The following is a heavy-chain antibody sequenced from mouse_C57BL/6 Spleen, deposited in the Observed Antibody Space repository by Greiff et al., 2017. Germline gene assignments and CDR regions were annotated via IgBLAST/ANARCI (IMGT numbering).Heavy chain of an antibody. V-gene: IGHV1-80*01. CDR3: ARSAIYYYGSSPYYYAMDY. D-gene: IGHD1-1*01. CDR1: GYAFSSYW. J-gene: IGHJ4*01. CDR2: FSPGDGDT. Sequence: VQLQQSGAELVKPGASVKISCKASGYAFSSYWMNWVKQRPGKGLEWIGQFSPGDGDTNYNGKFKGKATLTADKSSSTAYMQLSSLTSEESAVYFCARSAIYYYGSSPYYYAMDYWGQGTSVTVSS.